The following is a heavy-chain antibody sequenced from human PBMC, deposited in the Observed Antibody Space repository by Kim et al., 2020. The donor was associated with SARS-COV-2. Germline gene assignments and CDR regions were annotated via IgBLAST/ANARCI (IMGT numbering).Heavy chain of an antibody. CDR2: I. Sequence: IYYADSVKGRFTISRDNAKNSLYLQMNSLRAEDTAVYYCARSYPVTTFDYWGQGTLVTVSS. J-gene: IGHJ4*02. D-gene: IGHD1-1*01. V-gene: IGHV3-21*01. CDR3: ARSYPVTTFDY.